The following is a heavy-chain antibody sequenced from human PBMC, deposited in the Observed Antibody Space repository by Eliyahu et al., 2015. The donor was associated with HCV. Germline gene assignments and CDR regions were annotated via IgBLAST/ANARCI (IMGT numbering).Heavy chain of an antibody. J-gene: IGHJ5*02. Sequence: QVQLVQSGAEVKKPGASVKVSCKASGYTFTSYYMHWVRQAPGQGLEWMGIINPSGGSTSYAQKFQGRVTMTRDTSTSTVYMELSSLRSEDTAVYYCARGYSYYYGSGSYYKGPDWFDPWGQGTLVTVSS. CDR2: INPSGGST. CDR1: GYTFTSYY. D-gene: IGHD3-10*01. CDR3: ARGYSYYYGSGSYYKGPDWFDP. V-gene: IGHV1-46*01.